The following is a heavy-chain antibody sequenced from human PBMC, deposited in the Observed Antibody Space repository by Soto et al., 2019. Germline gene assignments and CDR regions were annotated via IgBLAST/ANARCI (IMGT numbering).Heavy chain of an antibody. CDR1: SGSISSSNW. J-gene: IGHJ2*01. V-gene: IGHV4-4*02. CDR3: ARGQYYDFWSGYNWYFDL. Sequence: SETLSLTCAVSSGSISSSNWWSWVRQPPGKGLEWIGEIYHSGSTNYNPSLKSRVTISVDKSKNQFSLKLSSVTAADTAVYYCARGQYYDFWSGYNWYFDLWGRGTLVTVSS. D-gene: IGHD3-3*01. CDR2: IYHSGST.